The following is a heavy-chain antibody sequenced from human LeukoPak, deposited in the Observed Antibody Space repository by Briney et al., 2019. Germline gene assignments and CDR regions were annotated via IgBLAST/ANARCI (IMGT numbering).Heavy chain of an antibody. Sequence: ASVKVSCKASGYTFTSYGISWVRQAPGQGLEWMGWISAYNGNTNYAQKLQGRVTMTTDTSMSTAYMELRSLRSDDTAVYYCARDPGSRLVPRYYYYGMDVWGQGTTVTVSS. V-gene: IGHV1-18*01. CDR2: ISAYNGNT. CDR1: GYTFTSYG. CDR3: ARDPGSRLVPRYYYYGMDV. J-gene: IGHJ6*02. D-gene: IGHD3-10*01.